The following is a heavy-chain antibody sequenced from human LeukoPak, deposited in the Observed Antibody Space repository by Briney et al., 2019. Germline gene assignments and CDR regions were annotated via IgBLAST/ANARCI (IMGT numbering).Heavy chain of an antibody. CDR3: VRDRVSATTGFDAFDV. CDR2: ISWNSGLI. D-gene: IGHD1-1*01. V-gene: IGHV3-9*03. Sequence: GMSLRLSCAASGFTFDDFAMHWVRQAPGKGLEWVSGISWNSGLIDYADSVRGRFTISRDNAKNSLYLQMNSLRVEDMALYYCVRDRVSATTGFDAFDVWGQGTMVTVSS. CDR1: GFTFDDFA. J-gene: IGHJ3*01.